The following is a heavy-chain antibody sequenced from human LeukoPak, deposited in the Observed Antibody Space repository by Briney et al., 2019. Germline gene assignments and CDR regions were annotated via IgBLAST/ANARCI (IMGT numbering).Heavy chain of an antibody. CDR1: GYSFTTYW. D-gene: IGHD2-15*01. Sequence: PGESLKISCKGSGYSFTTYWIGWVRQMPGKGPEWMGIINPRDSDTRYSPSFQGQVTISADKSISTAYLQWSSLKASDTAMYYCARWGGYCSGGNCYPLYYFDYWGQGTLVTVSS. CDR3: ARWGGYCSGGNCYPLYYFDY. J-gene: IGHJ4*02. V-gene: IGHV5-51*01. CDR2: INPRDSDT.